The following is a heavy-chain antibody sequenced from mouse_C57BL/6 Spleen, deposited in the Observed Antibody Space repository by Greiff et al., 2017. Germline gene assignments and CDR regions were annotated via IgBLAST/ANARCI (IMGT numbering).Heavy chain of an antibody. Sequence: VQLKQSGAELVRPGASVKLSCTASGFNIKDDYMHWVKQRPEQGLEWIGWIDPENGDTEYASKFQGKATITADTSSNTAYLQLSSLTSEDTAVYFCTRSGYGTLRDYWGQGTSVTVSS. CDR3: TRSGYGTLRDY. CDR2: IDPENGDT. D-gene: IGHD2-1*01. J-gene: IGHJ4*01. V-gene: IGHV14-4*01. CDR1: GFNIKDDY.